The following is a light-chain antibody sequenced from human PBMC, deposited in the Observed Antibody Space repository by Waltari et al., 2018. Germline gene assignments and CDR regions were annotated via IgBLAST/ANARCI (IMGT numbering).Light chain of an antibody. CDR1: SSNIWNHY. CDR3: GTWDSSLSAVV. Sequence: QSVLTQPPSVSAAPGQKVTISCPGSSSNIWNHYVSWYQQLPGTAPKLLIYDNNKRPSGIPDRFSGSKSGTSATLGITGLQTGDEADYYCGTWDSSLSAVVFGGGTKLTVL. V-gene: IGLV1-51*01. J-gene: IGLJ2*01. CDR2: DNN.